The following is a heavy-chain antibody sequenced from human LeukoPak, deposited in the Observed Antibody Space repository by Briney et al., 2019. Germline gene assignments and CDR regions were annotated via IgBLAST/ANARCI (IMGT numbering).Heavy chain of an antibody. J-gene: IGHJ6*03. CDR1: GYTFTGYY. D-gene: IGHD5-12*01. Sequence: ASVKVSCKASGYTFTGYYMHWVRQAPGQGLEWMGWINPNSGGTNYAQKFQGRVTMTRDTSISTAYMELSRLRSDDAAVYYCARAPFGYSGYDSYYYYYYMDVWGKGTTVTISS. CDR3: ARAPFGYSGYDSYYYYYYMDV. CDR2: INPNSGGT. V-gene: IGHV1-2*02.